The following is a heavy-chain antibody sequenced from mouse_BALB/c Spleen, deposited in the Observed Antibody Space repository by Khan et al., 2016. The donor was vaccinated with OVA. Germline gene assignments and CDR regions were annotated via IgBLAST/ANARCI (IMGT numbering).Heavy chain of an antibody. CDR2: IYPGDGDT. J-gene: IGHJ3*01. CDR3: ARSGYDYFAY. V-gene: IGHV1-80*01. D-gene: IGHD2-2*01. CDR1: GYAFSNYW. Sequence: VELVESGAELVRPGSSVKISCKASGYAFSNYWMNWVKQRPGQGLEWIGQIYPGDGDTSFNGKFRGKATLTEDKSSSTAYMQLSSLTSEDSAVYFCARSGYDYFAYWGQGTLVTVSA.